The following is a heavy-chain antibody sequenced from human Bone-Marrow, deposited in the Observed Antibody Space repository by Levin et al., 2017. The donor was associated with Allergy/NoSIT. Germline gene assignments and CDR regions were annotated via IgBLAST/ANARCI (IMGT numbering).Heavy chain of an antibody. Sequence: GASVKVSCKASGYTFTSYGISWVRQAPGQGLEWMGWISAYNGNTNYAQKLQGRVTMTTDTSTSTAYMELRSLRSDDTAVYYCARDLPDTAMVTDGYWGQGTLVTVSS. CDR2: ISAYNGNT. D-gene: IGHD5-18*01. J-gene: IGHJ4*02. V-gene: IGHV1-18*01. CDR3: ARDLPDTAMVTDGY. CDR1: GYTFTSYG.